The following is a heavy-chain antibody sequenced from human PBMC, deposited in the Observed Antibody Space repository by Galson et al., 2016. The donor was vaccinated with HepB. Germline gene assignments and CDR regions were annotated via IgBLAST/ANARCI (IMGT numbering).Heavy chain of an antibody. CDR2: MNPNSGKT. Sequence: SVKVSCKASGYTFTTYDISWVRQATGQGLEWMGWMNPNSGKTDYAQKFQGRVTMTRNTPIRTAYMELNSLRSEDTAVYYCARGDVLMISAPFDPWGQGTLVTVSS. CDR3: ARGDVLMISAPFDP. CDR1: GYTFTTYD. V-gene: IGHV1-8*01. J-gene: IGHJ5*02. D-gene: IGHD2-8*01.